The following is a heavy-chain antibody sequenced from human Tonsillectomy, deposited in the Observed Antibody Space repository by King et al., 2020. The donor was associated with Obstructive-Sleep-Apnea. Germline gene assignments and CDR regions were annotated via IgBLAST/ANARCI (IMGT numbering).Heavy chain of an antibody. D-gene: IGHD1-1*01. CDR3: ARVSRGGPIWNVFDI. J-gene: IGHJ3*02. CDR2: INWNGERT. V-gene: IGHV3-20*01. Sequence: VQLVESGGGVVRPGGSLRLSCAASGLKFDDYGMNWVRQAPGKGLEWVSGINWNGERTTYADSVRGRFAISRDNGKNYLYLQMNSLRAEDTALYHCARVSRGGPIWNVFDIWGQGTMVTVSS. CDR1: GLKFDDYG.